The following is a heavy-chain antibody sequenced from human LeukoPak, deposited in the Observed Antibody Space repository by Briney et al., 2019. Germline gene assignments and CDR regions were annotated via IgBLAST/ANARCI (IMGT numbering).Heavy chain of an antibody. D-gene: IGHD5-24*01. Sequence: GVSLKISCKGSGYSFPNYWIGWVRQMPGQGLEWMGIIYPADSDTRYSPSFQGQVTISADKSINTAYLQWTGLKASDTAMYYCARRKGDGYNSPFDYWGQGTLVTVSS. V-gene: IGHV5-51*01. CDR1: GYSFPNYW. J-gene: IGHJ4*02. CDR2: IYPADSDT. CDR3: ARRKGDGYNSPFDY.